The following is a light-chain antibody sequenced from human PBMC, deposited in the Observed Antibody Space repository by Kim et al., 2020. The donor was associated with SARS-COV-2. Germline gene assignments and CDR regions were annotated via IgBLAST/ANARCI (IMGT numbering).Light chain of an antibody. CDR1: SSDVGGYNY. CDR3: SSYAGSNKV. CDR2: EVS. V-gene: IGLV2-8*01. Sequence: QSALTQPPSASGSPGQSVTISCTGTSSDVGGYNYVSWYQQHPGKAPKLMIYEVSKRPSGVPDRFSGSMSGNTASLTVSGLQAEDEADYYCSSYAGSNKVFGGGTQLTVL. J-gene: IGLJ3*02.